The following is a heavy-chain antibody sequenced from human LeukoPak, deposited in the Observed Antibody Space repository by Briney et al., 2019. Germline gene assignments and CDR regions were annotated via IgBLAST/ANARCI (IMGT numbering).Heavy chain of an antibody. V-gene: IGHV1-2*02. CDR2: INPNSGGT. Sequence: GASVKVSCKASGYTFTGYYMHWVRQAPGQGLEWMGWINPNSGGTNYAQKFQGRVTMTRDTSISTAYMELSRLISDDTAVYYCAQDYITVTKFFPDAFDIWGQGTMVTVSS. J-gene: IGHJ3*02. D-gene: IGHD4-17*01. CDR3: AQDYITVTKFFPDAFDI. CDR1: GYTFTGYY.